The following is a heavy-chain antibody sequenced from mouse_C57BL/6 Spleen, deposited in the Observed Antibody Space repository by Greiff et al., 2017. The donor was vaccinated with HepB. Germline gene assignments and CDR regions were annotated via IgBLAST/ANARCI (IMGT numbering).Heavy chain of an antibody. CDR3: AREGLPGYYAMDY. Sequence: LVESGPELVKPGASVKLSCKASGYTFTSYDINWVKQRPGQGLEWIGWIYPRDGSTKYNEKFKGKATLTVDTSSSTAYMELHSLTSEDSAVYFCAREGLPGYYAMDYWGQGTSVTVSS. V-gene: IGHV1-85*01. CDR1: GYTFTSYD. J-gene: IGHJ4*01. CDR2: IYPRDGST. D-gene: IGHD5-5*01.